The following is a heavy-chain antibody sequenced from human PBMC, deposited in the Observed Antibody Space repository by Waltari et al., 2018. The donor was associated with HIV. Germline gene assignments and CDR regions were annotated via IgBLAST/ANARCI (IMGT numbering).Heavy chain of an antibody. CDR1: GSACFPLE. J-gene: IGHJ3*02. CDR3: ARDDLNVRRAFDM. D-gene: IGHD3-10*01. CDR2: VYSNRGTR. V-gene: IGHV3-48*03. Sequence: EQLVESAGGLVRPGGSLRLSCVAFGSACFPLEFNWARPAPGNGRGWISYVYSNRGTRNDADSVKDRHTITSDSAKSALYLQMRNLPVDDTAVYYCARDDLNVRRAFDMWGQGTMVTVSS.